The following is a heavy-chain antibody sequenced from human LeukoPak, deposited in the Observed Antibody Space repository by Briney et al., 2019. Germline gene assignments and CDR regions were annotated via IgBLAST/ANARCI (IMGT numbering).Heavy chain of an antibody. Sequence: GGSLRLSCAASGFTFSSYSMNWVRQAPGKGLEWVSSISSSSSYIYYADSVKGRFTISRDNAKNSLYLQMNNLRAEDTAVYYCARDSGWGSSNWFDPWGQGTLVTVSS. CDR1: GFTFSSYS. CDR2: ISSSSSYI. J-gene: IGHJ5*02. CDR3: ARDSGWGSSNWFDP. D-gene: IGHD3-16*01. V-gene: IGHV3-21*01.